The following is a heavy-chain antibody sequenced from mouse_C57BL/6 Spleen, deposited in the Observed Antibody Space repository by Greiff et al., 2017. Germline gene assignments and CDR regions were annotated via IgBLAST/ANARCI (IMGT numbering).Heavy chain of an antibody. CDR3: ARKTSYYSNYWYFDV. D-gene: IGHD2-5*01. J-gene: IGHJ1*03. V-gene: IGHV2-2*01. CDR2: IWSGGST. CDR1: GFSLTSYG. Sequence: VQLQQSGPGLVQPSQSLSITCTVSGFSLTSYGVHWVRQSPGKGLEWLGVIWSGGSTDYNAAFISRLSISKDNSKGQVFFKMNSLQADDTAIYYCARKTSYYSNYWYFDVWGTGTTVTVSS.